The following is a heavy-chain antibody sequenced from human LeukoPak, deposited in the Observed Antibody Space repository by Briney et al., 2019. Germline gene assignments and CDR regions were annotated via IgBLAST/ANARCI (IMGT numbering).Heavy chain of an antibody. J-gene: IGHJ4*02. CDR2: IYPGDSDT. Sequence: GESLKISCKGSGYSFTNYWIGWVRQMPGKGLEWVGIIYPGDSDTRYSPSFQGQVTLSADKSISTAYLQWSSLRASDTAMYYCTVLPDTSGFDYWGQGTLVTVSS. CDR3: TVLPDTSGFDY. V-gene: IGHV5-51*01. D-gene: IGHD2-2*02. CDR1: GYSFTNYW.